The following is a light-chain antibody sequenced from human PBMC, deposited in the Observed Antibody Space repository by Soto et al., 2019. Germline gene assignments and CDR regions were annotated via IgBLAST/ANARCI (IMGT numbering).Light chain of an antibody. CDR1: SSDVGGYNY. CDR2: EVS. CDR3: SPYAGSNNLV. J-gene: IGLJ2*01. V-gene: IGLV2-8*01. Sequence: QSALTQPPSASGSPGQSVTLSCTGTSSDVGGYNYVSWYQQHPGKAPKLMIYEVSKRPSGVPDRFSGSKSGNTASLTVSGLQAEDEADYYCSPYAGSNNLVFGGGTKLTVL.